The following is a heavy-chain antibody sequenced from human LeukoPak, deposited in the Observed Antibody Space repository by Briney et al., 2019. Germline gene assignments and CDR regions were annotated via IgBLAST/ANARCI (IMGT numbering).Heavy chain of an antibody. CDR2: ISNSGGST. V-gene: IGHV3-23*01. CDR1: GFTFANHD. Sequence: PGGSLRLSCAASGFTFANHDMSWVRQAPGKGLEWVSSISNSGGSTYYADSVKGRFTISRDNSKNTLYLQMNSLRAEDTAVYYCAKEGFDSWGQGTLVTVSS. CDR3: AKEGFDS. J-gene: IGHJ4*02.